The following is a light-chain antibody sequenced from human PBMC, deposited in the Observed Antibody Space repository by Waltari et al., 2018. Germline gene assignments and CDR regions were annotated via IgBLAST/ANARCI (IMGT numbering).Light chain of an antibody. CDR3: QAGSSWPPALT. CDR2: DAS. CDR1: HNINTY. V-gene: IGKV3-11*01. J-gene: IGKJ4*01. Sequence: ELVLTQSPVTVSLSPADRATLSCRASHNINTYLAWYQHKPGQAPRLLIYDASNRARGVPARISGSGSGTDFALTISSLEAEDSAVYYCQAGSSWPPALTFGGGSKVEIK.